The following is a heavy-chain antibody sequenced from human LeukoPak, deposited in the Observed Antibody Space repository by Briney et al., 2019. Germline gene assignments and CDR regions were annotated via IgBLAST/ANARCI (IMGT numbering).Heavy chain of an antibody. CDR2: IYYSGST. Sequence: PSETLSLTCTGSGGSISSGDYYWSWIRQPPGKSLEWIGYIYYSGSTYYSPSLKSRVTISVDTSKNQFSLKLSSVTAADTAVYYCARVGSVYCSSTSCFDYWGQGTLVTVSS. J-gene: IGHJ4*02. CDR3: ARVGSVYCSSTSCFDY. D-gene: IGHD2-2*01. CDR1: GGSISSGDYY. V-gene: IGHV4-30-4*08.